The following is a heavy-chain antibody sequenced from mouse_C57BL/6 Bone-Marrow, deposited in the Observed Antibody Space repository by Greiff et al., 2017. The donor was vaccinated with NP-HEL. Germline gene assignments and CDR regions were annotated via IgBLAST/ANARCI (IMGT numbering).Heavy chain of an antibody. D-gene: IGHD3-2*02. CDR3: ARSETAQATSFDY. V-gene: IGHV1-7*01. CDR1: GYTFTSYW. Sequence: VKLMESGAELAKPGASVKLSCKASGYTFTSYWMHWVKQRPGQGLEWIGYINPSGGYPKYNQKFKDKATLTADKSSSTAYMQLSSLTYEDSAVYYCARSETAQATSFDYWGQGTTLTVSS. J-gene: IGHJ2*01. CDR2: INPSGGYP.